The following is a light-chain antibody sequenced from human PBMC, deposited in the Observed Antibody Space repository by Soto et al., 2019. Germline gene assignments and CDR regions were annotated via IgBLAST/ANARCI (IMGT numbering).Light chain of an antibody. CDR1: QRVSSD. J-gene: IGKJ3*01. CDR2: GAP. V-gene: IGKV3-15*01. CDR3: QQYNDCPPIN. Sequence: EVVMTQSPATLSLSPGERATLSCRASQRVSSDLAWYKQKPGQAPRLLIYGAPTRATDIPARFSGGGSGTEFTLTISNLKAEDFGIYYCQQYNDCPPINFGPGTKVDIK.